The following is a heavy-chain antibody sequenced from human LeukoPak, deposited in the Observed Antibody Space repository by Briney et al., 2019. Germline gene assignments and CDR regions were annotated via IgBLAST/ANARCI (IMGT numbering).Heavy chain of an antibody. D-gene: IGHD4-17*01. CDR1: GGSISSSSYY. CDR3: ARDDYGDGDVP. V-gene: IGHV4-39*07. CDR2: IYYSGST. Sequence: SETLSLTCTVSGGSISSSSYYWGWIRQPPGKGLEWIGSIYYSGSTYYNPSLKSRVTISVDTSKNQFSLKLSSVTAADTAVYYCARDDYGDGDVPWGQGTLVTVSS. J-gene: IGHJ5*02.